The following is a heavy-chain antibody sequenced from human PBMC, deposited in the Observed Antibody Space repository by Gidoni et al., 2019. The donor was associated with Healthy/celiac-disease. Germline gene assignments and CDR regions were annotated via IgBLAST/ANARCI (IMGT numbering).Heavy chain of an antibody. V-gene: IGHV1-69*09. CDR3: ARLLNWGAPEHWDAFDI. CDR1: GGTFSSYA. CDR2: IIPILGIA. J-gene: IGHJ3*02. D-gene: IGHD7-27*01. Sequence: QVQLVQSGAEVKKPGSSVKVSCKASGGTFSSYAISWVRQAPGQGLEWMGRIIPILGIANYAQKFQGRVTITADKSTSTAYMELSSLRSEDTAVYYCARLLNWGAPEHWDAFDIWGQGTMVTVSS.